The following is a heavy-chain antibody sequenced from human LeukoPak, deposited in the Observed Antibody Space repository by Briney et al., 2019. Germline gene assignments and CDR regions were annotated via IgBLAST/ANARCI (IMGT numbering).Heavy chain of an antibody. CDR1: GGSFSGYY. CDR2: INHSGST. J-gene: IGHJ4*02. V-gene: IGHV4-34*01. D-gene: IGHD3-22*01. Sequence: SETLSLTCAVYGGSFSGYYWSWIRQPPGKGLEWIGEINHSGSTNYNPSLKSRVTISVDTSKNQFSLKLSSVTAADTAVYYCARSPPHGSAGYSRYYFDYWGQGTLVTVSS. CDR3: ARSPPHGSAGYSRYYFDY.